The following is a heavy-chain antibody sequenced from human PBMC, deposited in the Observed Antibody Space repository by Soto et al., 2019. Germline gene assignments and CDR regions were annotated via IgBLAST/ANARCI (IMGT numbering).Heavy chain of an antibody. CDR2: ITPHTVVT. J-gene: IGHJ4*02. CDR1: GYKFIGFY. Sequence: QVQLVQSGAEVKKPGASVKVSCKTFGYKFIGFYLHWVRQAPGQGPEWLGCITPHTVVTSYAQKFKGRVTLTRDTSYNTACMEVANLRSDDTAIYSFAMASPANYFDHWGLGTLVTVSS. CDR3: AMASPANYFDH. V-gene: IGHV1-2*02.